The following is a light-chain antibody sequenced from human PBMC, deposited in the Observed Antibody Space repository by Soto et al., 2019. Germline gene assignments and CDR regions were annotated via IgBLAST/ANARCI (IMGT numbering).Light chain of an antibody. Sequence: QSALTQPASVSGSPGQSITISCTATSSDFGIYDLVSWYQQHPGKAPKVIIFEGSKRPSGISSRFSGSKSGNTASLTISGLQTEDEADYYCSSYSSSSTLFGTGTKLTVL. CDR2: EGS. J-gene: IGLJ1*01. CDR3: SSYSSSSTL. V-gene: IGLV2-14*02. CDR1: SSDFGIYDL.